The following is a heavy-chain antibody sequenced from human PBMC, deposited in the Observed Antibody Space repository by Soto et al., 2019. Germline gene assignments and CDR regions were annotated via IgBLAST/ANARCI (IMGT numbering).Heavy chain of an antibody. Sequence: AASVKVSCKASGYTFTSYGISWVRQAPGQGLEWMGWINAYNGNTNYAQKVQGRVTMTTDTSTSTAYMELRSLRSDDTAVYYCASSIAVAGYYYYGMDVWGQGTTVTVSS. J-gene: IGHJ6*02. D-gene: IGHD6-19*01. CDR3: ASSIAVAGYYYYGMDV. V-gene: IGHV1-18*01. CDR1: GYTFTSYG. CDR2: INAYNGNT.